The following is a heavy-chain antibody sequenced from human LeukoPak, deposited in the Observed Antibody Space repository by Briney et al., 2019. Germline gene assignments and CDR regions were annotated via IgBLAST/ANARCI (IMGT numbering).Heavy chain of an antibody. CDR1: GYTFTGYY. Sequence: ASVKVSCKASGYTFTGYYMHWVRQAPGQGLEWMGGIIPIFGTANYAQKFQGGVTITADKSTSTAYMQLSSLRSEDTAVYYCASGNYGSGSYSYYFDYWGQGTLVTVSS. J-gene: IGHJ4*02. CDR2: IIPIFGTA. V-gene: IGHV1-69*06. D-gene: IGHD3-10*01. CDR3: ASGNYGSGSYSYYFDY.